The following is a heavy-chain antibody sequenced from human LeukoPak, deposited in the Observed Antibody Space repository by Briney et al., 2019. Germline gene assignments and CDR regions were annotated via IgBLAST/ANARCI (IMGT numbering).Heavy chain of an antibody. CDR3: ARFSDYGDYHGGLGVDY. J-gene: IGHJ4*02. D-gene: IGHD4-17*01. CDR1: GFTFDDYG. CDR2: INHSGST. V-gene: IGHV4-34*01. Sequence: GSLRLSCAASGFTFDDYGMSWIRQPPGKGLKWIGEINHSGSTNYNPSLKSRVTISVDTSKNQFSLKLSSVTAADTAVYYCARFSDYGDYHGGLGVDYWGQGTLVTVSS.